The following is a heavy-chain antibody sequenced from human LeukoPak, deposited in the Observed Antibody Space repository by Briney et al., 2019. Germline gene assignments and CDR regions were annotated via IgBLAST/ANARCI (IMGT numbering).Heavy chain of an antibody. D-gene: IGHD6-13*01. CDR1: GGSISSSNYY. Sequence: SETLSLTCTVSGGSISSSNYYWGWIRQPQGKGLEWIGSLYSSGNTYYNPSLKSRVTISVDSSKNQFSLKLTSVTAADTAVYYCARTASEYSISWIDWGQGTLVTVSS. CDR2: LYSSGNT. J-gene: IGHJ1*01. V-gene: IGHV4-39*01. CDR3: ARTASEYSISWID.